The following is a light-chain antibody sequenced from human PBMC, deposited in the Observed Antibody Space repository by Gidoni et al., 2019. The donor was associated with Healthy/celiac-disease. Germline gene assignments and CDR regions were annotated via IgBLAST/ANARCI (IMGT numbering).Light chain of an antibody. V-gene: IGKV3-20*01. CDR3: QQYGSSPYA. J-gene: IGKJ2*01. CDR1: QSVSSSY. CDR2: GAS. Sequence: DIVLPQSPGTLSLSPGERATLSCRASQSVSSSYLAWYQQKPGQAPRLLIYGASSRATGIPDRFSGSGYGTDFTLTISRLEPEDFAVYYCQQYGSSPYAFGQGTKLEIK.